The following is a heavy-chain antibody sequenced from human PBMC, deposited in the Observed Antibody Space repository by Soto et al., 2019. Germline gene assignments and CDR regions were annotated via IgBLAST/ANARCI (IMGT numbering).Heavy chain of an antibody. V-gene: IGHV3-30*18. Sequence: GGSLRLSCAASGFTFSSYGMHWVRQAPGKGLEWVAVISYDGSNKYYADSVKGRFTISRDNSKNTLYLQMNSLRAEDTAVYYCAKDLVRYNWNPSANFDYWGQGTLVTVSS. D-gene: IGHD1-20*01. CDR1: GFTFSSYG. J-gene: IGHJ4*02. CDR3: AKDLVRYNWNPSANFDY. CDR2: ISYDGSNK.